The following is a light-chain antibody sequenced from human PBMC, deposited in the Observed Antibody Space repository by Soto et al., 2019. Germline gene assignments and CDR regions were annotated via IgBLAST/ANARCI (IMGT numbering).Light chain of an antibody. CDR3: QQRSNWPVT. V-gene: IGKV3-11*01. CDR1: QSVGTY. J-gene: IGKJ5*01. CDR2: NAS. Sequence: VLTLSPVTLSLSPGERVTLSCRASQSVGTYLAWYQQKPGQPPRLLIYNASNRASGIPARFSGSGSGTDFTLTIGSLEPEDFAVYYCQQRSNWPVTFGQGTRLEIK.